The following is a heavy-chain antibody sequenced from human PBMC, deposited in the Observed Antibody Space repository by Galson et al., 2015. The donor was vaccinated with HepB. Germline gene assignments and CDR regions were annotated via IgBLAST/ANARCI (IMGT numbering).Heavy chain of an antibody. J-gene: IGHJ4*02. CDR1: GFTVSSNH. Sequence: SLRLSCAASGFTVSSNHMTWVRQTPGKGLEWVSVIHSDGTTYYADSVKGRFTISRDNSKNTVYLQMNSLRAEDTAVYYCARWGGGGRWDLWYWGQGTLVTVSS. CDR3: ARWGGGGRWDLWY. V-gene: IGHV3-53*01. CDR2: IHSDGTT. D-gene: IGHD2-15*01.